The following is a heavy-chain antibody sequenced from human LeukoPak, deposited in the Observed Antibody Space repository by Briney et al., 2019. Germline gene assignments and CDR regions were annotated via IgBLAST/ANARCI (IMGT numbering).Heavy chain of an antibody. CDR2: IYYSGTPT. CDR1: GGSISSYY. Sequence: KSSETLSLTCTVSGGSISSYYWSWIRQPPVKGLEWIGYIYYSGTPTSYNPSLKSRATISIDTSRNQYSLKLSSVTAADTAVYYCARDSRGGGPDFDYWGQGTLVTVSS. V-gene: IGHV4-59*01. J-gene: IGHJ4*02. D-gene: IGHD3-16*01. CDR3: ARDSRGGGPDFDY.